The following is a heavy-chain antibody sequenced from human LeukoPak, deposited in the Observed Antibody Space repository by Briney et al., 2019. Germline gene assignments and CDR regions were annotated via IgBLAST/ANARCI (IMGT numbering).Heavy chain of an antibody. CDR3: ARGARDYYGSGKRAAFDI. D-gene: IGHD3-10*01. Sequence: GGSLRLSCAASGFTFSSYAMHWVRQAPGKGLEWVAVISYDGSNKYCADSVKGRFTISRDNSKNTLYLQMNSLRAEDTAVYYCARGARDYYGSGKRAAFDIWGQGTMVTVSS. CDR2: ISYDGSNK. V-gene: IGHV3-30-3*01. J-gene: IGHJ3*02. CDR1: GFTFSSYA.